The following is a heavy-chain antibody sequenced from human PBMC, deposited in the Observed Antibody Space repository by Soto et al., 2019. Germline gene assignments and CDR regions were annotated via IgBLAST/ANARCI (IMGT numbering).Heavy chain of an antibody. CDR1: GDSVSSNSAA. J-gene: IGHJ3*02. Sequence: SQTLSLTCAISGDSVSSNSAAWNWIRQSPSRGLEWLGRTYYRSKWYNDYAVSVKSRITINPGTSKNQFSLQLNSVTPEDTAVDYWARVPTHDPGYDYAFDIWGQGTMVTVSS. D-gene: IGHD5-12*01. CDR2: TYYRSKWYN. V-gene: IGHV6-1*01. CDR3: ARVPTHDPGYDYAFDI.